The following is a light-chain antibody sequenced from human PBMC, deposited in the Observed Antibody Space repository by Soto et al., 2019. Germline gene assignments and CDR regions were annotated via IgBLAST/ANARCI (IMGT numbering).Light chain of an antibody. CDR3: QQYNNWPRRT. CDR1: QSVSSN. Sequence: EIVMTQSPATLSVSPGERATLSCRASQSVSSNLAWYQQKPGQAPRLLNYGASTRATGIPARFSGSGSGTEFTLTISSLQSEDFTVYYCQQYNNWPRRTFGQGTKV. CDR2: GAS. V-gene: IGKV3-15*01. J-gene: IGKJ1*01.